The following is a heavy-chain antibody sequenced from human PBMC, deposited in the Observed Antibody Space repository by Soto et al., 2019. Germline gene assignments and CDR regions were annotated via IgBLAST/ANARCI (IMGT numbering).Heavy chain of an antibody. J-gene: IGHJ3*02. CDR1: GFTFSTYA. CDR2: ISGSGDTT. D-gene: IGHD3-9*01. Sequence: EVHLLESGGGFVQPGGSLRISCAASGFTFSTYAMTWVRQGPGKGLEYLSAISGSGDTTYYPDSVKGRFTISRDNSKNTLYLQMYSRRADDTAVYYWAKDRYDIGMVDAFDIWGQGKMFTVSS. V-gene: IGHV3-23*01. CDR3: AKDRYDIGMVDAFDI.